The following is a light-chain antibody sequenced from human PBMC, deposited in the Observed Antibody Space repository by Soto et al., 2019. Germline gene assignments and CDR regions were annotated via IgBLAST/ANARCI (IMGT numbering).Light chain of an antibody. V-gene: IGKV3D-11*03. CDR1: QAVNTR. CDR3: QQYGSSLLT. Sequence: EIVLTQSPATLSSFPGDRVTLSCRASQAVNTRLAWYQHKPGQAPRLLIYLASNRAAGVPARFSGSGSGTDFTLTISNVEPEDFAVYYCQQYGSSLLTFGGGTKVEIK. CDR2: LAS. J-gene: IGKJ4*01.